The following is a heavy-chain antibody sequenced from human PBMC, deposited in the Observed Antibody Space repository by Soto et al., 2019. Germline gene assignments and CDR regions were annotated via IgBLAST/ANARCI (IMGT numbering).Heavy chain of an antibody. Sequence: ASVKVSCKASGYTFTSYAMHWVRQAPGQRLEWMGWINAGNGNTKYSQKFQGRVTITRDTSASTAYMELSSLGSEDTAVYYCARDRRGFGPGYSRTFSFDPWGQGTLVTVSS. CDR2: INAGNGNT. CDR1: GYTFTSYA. J-gene: IGHJ5*02. V-gene: IGHV1-3*01. CDR3: ARDRRGFGPGYSRTFSFDP. D-gene: IGHD6-13*01.